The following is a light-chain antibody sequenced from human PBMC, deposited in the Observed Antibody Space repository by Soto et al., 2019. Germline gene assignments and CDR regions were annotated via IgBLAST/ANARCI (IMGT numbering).Light chain of an antibody. J-gene: IGKJ3*01. CDR1: QSFSSSY. Sequence: EIVLTQSPGTLSFSPGERATLSCRASQSFSSSYLAWYQQKPGQAPRLLIYAASSRATGIPDRFSGSVSGTDFTLTISRLEPEDFAVYYCQQYGSSHRITFGPGTKVDIK. V-gene: IGKV3-20*01. CDR2: AAS. CDR3: QQYGSSHRIT.